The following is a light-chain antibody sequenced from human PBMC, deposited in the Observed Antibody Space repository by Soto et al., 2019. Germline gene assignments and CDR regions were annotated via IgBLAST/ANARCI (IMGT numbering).Light chain of an antibody. CDR1: SSNIGADYD. J-gene: IGLJ2*01. CDR2: VNS. Sequence: QAVVTQPPSVSGAPGQRVTISCTGSSSNIGADYDVNWYQQLPGAAPKLLIYVNSNRPSGVPDRFSGSKSGTSASLAITGLQAEDEAYYYCQSYDTSLSPLVVFGGGTKVTVL. V-gene: IGLV1-40*01. CDR3: QSYDTSLSPLVV.